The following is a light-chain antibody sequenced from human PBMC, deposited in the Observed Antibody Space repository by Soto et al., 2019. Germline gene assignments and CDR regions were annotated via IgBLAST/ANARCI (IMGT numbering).Light chain of an antibody. Sequence: ETVLTQSPATLSLSPCDRAALSGWAIRRVSSYLAWYQQKAGQAPRLLIYDASNRAAGTPARFSGSGSGTDFTLTISSLEPEDFAVYYCQQRDNWPWTFGQGTKVDI. CDR2: DAS. V-gene: IGKV3-11*01. CDR3: QQRDNWPWT. CDR1: RRVSSY. J-gene: IGKJ1*01.